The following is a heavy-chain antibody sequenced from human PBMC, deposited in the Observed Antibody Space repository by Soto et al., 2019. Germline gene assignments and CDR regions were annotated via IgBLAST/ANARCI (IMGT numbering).Heavy chain of an antibody. V-gene: IGHV1-2*04. Sequence: ASVKVSCKASGYTFTSYGISWVRQAPGQGLEWMGWINPNSGGTNYAQKFQGWVTMTRDTSISTAYMELSRLRSDDTAVYYCARDIRAVAGTEGFDYWGQGTLVTVSS. CDR2: INPNSGGT. CDR3: ARDIRAVAGTEGFDY. J-gene: IGHJ4*02. D-gene: IGHD6-19*01. CDR1: GYTFTSYG.